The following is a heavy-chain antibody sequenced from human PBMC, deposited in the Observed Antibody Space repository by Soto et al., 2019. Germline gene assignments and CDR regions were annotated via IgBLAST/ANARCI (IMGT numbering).Heavy chain of an antibody. D-gene: IGHD3-22*01. V-gene: IGHV1-3*01. CDR3: ARARTYYYDSSGYDAFDI. CDR1: GYTFTSYA. CDR2: INAGNGNT. Sequence: ASVKVSCKASGYTFTSYAMHWVCQAPGQRLEWMGWINAGNGNTKYSQKFQGRVTITRDTSASTAYMELSSLRSEDTAVYYCARARTYYYDSSGYDAFDIWGQGTMVTVSS. J-gene: IGHJ3*02.